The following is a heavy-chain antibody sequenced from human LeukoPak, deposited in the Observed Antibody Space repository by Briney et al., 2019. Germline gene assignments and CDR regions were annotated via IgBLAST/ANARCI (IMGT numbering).Heavy chain of an antibody. CDR3: TRAVAAADFSPGY. Sequence: GGSLRLSCVASGFTFSSYSMNWVRQAPGKRLEWVSCISSSSSYIYYADSVKGRFTISRDNAKNSVYLQMNSLRAEDTAVYYCTRAVAAADFSPGYWGQGTLVTVSS. CDR1: GFTFSSYS. V-gene: IGHV3-21*01. D-gene: IGHD6-13*01. CDR2: ISSSSSYI. J-gene: IGHJ4*02.